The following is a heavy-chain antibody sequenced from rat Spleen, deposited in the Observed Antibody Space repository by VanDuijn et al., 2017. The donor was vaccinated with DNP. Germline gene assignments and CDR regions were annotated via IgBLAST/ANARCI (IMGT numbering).Heavy chain of an antibody. Sequence: EVQLVESGGDLVLPGRSLELSCAASGFTFSDYDMAWVRQAPGKGLEWVASINTDGGSTYYPDSVKGRFTISRDNAKSTLYLQMNSLRSEDMATYYCARGTLWLHAMDAWGQGTSVTVSS. CDR1: GFTFSDYD. CDR3: ARGTLWLHAMDA. D-gene: IGHD1-5*01. V-gene: IGHV5S23*01. CDR2: INTDGGST. J-gene: IGHJ4*01.